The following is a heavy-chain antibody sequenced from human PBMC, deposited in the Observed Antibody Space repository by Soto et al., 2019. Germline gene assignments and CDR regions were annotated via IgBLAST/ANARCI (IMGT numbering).Heavy chain of an antibody. D-gene: IGHD2-2*01. CDR1: GFTFSSYA. CDR2: ISGSGGST. CDR3: AKDLGDCSSTSCYFYYYYYGMDV. J-gene: IGHJ6*02. V-gene: IGHV3-23*01. Sequence: EVQLLESGRGLVQPGGSLRLSCAASGFTFSSYAMSWVRQAPGKGLEWVSAISGSGGSTYYADSVKGRFTISRDNSKNTLYLQMNSLRAEDTAVYYCAKDLGDCSSTSCYFYYYYYGMDVWGQGTTVTVSS.